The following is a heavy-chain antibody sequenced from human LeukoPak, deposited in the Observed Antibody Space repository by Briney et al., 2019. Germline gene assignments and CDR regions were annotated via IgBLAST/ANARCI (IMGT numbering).Heavy chain of an antibody. CDR3: AKNGWLRSSGLWGDY. V-gene: IGHV3-23*01. CDR1: GFTFSSYA. Sequence: PSGGSLRLSCVASGFTFSSYAMTWFRQAPGKGLEWVSSFSGGDGSPCHADSVKGRFTISRDNSKSTLYLQMNSLRAEDTAIYYCAKNGWLRSSGLWGDYWGQGALVTVSS. CDR2: FSGGDGSP. J-gene: IGHJ4*02. D-gene: IGHD5-12*01.